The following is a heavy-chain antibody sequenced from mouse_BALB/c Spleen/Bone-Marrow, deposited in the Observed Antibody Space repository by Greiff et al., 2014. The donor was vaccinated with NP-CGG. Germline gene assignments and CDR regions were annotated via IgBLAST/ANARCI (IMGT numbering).Heavy chain of an antibody. CDR3: TRSGTLGSMDY. V-gene: IGHV5-17*02. CDR1: GFTFSSFG. J-gene: IGHJ4*01. D-gene: IGHD3-3*01. Sequence: EVQLQESGGGLVQPGGSRKLSCAASGFTFSSFGMHWVRQAPEKGLEWVAYISSGSSTIYYADTMKGRFTISRDNPKNTLFLQMASLRSEDTAMYYCTRSGTLGSMDYWDQGTSVTVSS. CDR2: ISSGSSTI.